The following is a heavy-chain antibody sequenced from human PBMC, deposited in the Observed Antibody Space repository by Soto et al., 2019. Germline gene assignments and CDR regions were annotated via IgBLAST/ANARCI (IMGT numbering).Heavy chain of an antibody. Sequence: LRLSCAASGFTFSSYGMHWVRQAPGKGLEWVAVIWYDGSNKYYADSVKGRFTISRDNSKNTLYLQMNSLRAEDTAVYYCAREKSIFAEYGMDVWGQGTTVTVSS. CDR2: IWYDGSNK. J-gene: IGHJ6*02. V-gene: IGHV3-33*01. CDR3: AREKSIFAEYGMDV. D-gene: IGHD3-3*01. CDR1: GFTFSSYG.